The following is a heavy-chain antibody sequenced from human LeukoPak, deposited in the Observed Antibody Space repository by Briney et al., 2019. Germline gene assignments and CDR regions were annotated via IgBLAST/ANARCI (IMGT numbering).Heavy chain of an antibody. V-gene: IGHV1-69*05. CDR3: ARGELELHYYYYYMDV. J-gene: IGHJ6*03. CDR1: GGTFSSYA. Sequence: SVKVSCKASGGTFSSYAISWVRQAPGQGLGWMGGIIPIFGTANYAQKFQGRVTITTDESTSTAYMELSSLRSEDTAVYYCARGELELHYYYYYMDVWGKGTTVTVSS. CDR2: IIPIFGTA. D-gene: IGHD1-7*01.